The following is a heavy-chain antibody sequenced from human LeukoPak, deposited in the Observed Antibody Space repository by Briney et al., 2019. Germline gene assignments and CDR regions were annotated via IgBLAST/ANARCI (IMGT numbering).Heavy chain of an antibody. CDR3: ARYYSGYDYFDY. CDR1: GFSFSSYG. J-gene: IGHJ4*02. CDR2: ISSSGSTI. D-gene: IGHD5-12*01. V-gene: IGHV3-48*04. Sequence: GGSLRLSCAASGFSFSSYGMNWVRQAPGKGLEWVSYISSSGSTIYYADSVKGRFTISRDNAKNSLYLQMNSLRAEDTAVYYCARYYSGYDYFDYWGQGTLVTVSS.